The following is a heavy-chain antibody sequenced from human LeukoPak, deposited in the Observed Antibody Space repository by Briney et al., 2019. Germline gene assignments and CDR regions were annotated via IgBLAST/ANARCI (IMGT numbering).Heavy chain of an antibody. CDR3: ARSLRVRGVPDYMDV. D-gene: IGHD3-10*01. V-gene: IGHV3-9*01. CDR1: GFTFDDYA. J-gene: IGHJ6*03. CDR2: ISWNSGSI. Sequence: GGSLRLSCAASGFTFDDYAMHWVRQAPGKGLEWVSGISWNSGSIGYADSVKGRFTISRDNSKNTLYLQMNNLRADDTAVYYCARSLRVRGVPDYMDVWGKGTTVTVSS.